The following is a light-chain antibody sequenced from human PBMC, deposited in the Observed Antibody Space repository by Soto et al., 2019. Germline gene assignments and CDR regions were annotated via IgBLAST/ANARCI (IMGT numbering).Light chain of an antibody. CDR2: DAS. Sequence: EIVLTQSPATLSLSPGERATLSCRASQSVSSYLAWYQQKPGQAPWLLIYDASNMATGIPARFSGSGSGTDFTLTISSLEPEDFAVYYCQQRSNWPRTFGQGTKVEIK. V-gene: IGKV3-11*01. J-gene: IGKJ1*01. CDR3: QQRSNWPRT. CDR1: QSVSSY.